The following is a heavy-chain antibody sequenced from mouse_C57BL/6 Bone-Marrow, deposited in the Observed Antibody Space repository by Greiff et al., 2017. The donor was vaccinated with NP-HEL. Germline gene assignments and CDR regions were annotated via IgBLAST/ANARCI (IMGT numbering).Heavy chain of an antibody. V-gene: IGHV6-3*01. J-gene: IGHJ3*01. Sequence: EVMLVESGGGLVQPGGSMKLSCVASGFTFSNYWMNWVRQSPEKGLEWVAQIRLKSDNYATHYAESVKGRFTISRDDSKSSVYLQMNNLRSEDTGIYYCTAYYYGSSWGFAYWGQGTLVTVSA. CDR1: GFTFSNYW. D-gene: IGHD1-1*01. CDR2: IRLKSDNYAT. CDR3: TAYYYGSSWGFAY.